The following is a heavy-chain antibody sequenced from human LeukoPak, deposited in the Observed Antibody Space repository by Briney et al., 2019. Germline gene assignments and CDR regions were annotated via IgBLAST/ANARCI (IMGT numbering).Heavy chain of an antibody. V-gene: IGHV3-7*01. J-gene: IGHJ4*02. CDR3: ASRGEYYYDSSGY. D-gene: IGHD3-22*01. CDR2: IKQDGSEK. CDR1: GLTFSSYA. Sequence: GGSLRLSCAASGLTFSSYAMSWVRQAPGKGLEWVANIKQDGSEKYYVDSVKGRFTISRDNAKNSLYLQMNSLRAEDTAVYYCASRGEYYYDSSGYWGQGTLVTVSS.